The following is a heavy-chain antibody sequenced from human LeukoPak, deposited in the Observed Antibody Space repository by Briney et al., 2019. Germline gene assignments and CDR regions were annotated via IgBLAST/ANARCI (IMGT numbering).Heavy chain of an antibody. V-gene: IGHV1-69*13. CDR1: GGTFSSYA. CDR3: ARKAAAGTGHYYYYGMDV. CDR2: IIPIFGTA. J-gene: IGHJ6*02. Sequence: ASAKVSCKASGGTFSSYAISWVRQAPGQGLEWMGGIIPIFGTANYAQKFQGRVTITADESTSTAYMELSSLRSEDTAVYYCARKAAAGTGHYYYYGMDVWGQGTTVTVSS. D-gene: IGHD6-13*01.